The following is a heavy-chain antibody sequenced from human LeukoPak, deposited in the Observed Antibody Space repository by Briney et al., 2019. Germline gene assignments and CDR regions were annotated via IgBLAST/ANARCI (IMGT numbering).Heavy chain of an antibody. CDR2: IYYSGST. V-gene: IGHV4-59*01. CDR3: ARTLDGYNLAFDY. Sequence: SETLSLTCTVSGGSISNDYWSWIRPPPGKGLEWIGYIYYSGSTNYNPSLKSRVTISVDTSKNQFSLKLSSVTAADTAVYYCARTLDGYNLAFDYWGQGTLVTVSS. CDR1: GGSISNDY. J-gene: IGHJ4*02. D-gene: IGHD5-24*01.